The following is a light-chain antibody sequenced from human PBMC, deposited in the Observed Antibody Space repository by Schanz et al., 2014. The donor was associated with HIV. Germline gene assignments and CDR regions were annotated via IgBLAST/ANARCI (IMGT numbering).Light chain of an antibody. CDR1: QSIGTN. J-gene: IGKJ4*01. Sequence: EIVMTQSPATLSVSPGDRATLSCQASQSIGTNLAWYQQQPGQAPRLLIYGASARATGIPARFSGSGSGTDFTLTISRLEPEDFAVYYCQQYGSSPLTFGGGTKVEIK. CDR3: QQYGSSPLT. CDR2: GAS. V-gene: IGKV3-20*01.